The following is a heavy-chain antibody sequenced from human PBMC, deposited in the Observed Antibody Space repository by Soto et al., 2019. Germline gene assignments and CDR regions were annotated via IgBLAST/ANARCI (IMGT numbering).Heavy chain of an antibody. CDR1: GGSINSSSYF. J-gene: IGHJ5*02. V-gene: IGHV4-39*01. CDR2: IYYSGST. D-gene: IGHD6-19*01. Sequence: PSETLSLTCSVSGGSINSSSYFWGWVRQPPGKGLEWIGSIYYSGSTYYNPSLWSRVTISVDTSKNQFSLKLSSVTAADTAVFYCARHYSSGSRNWFDPWGQGTLVTVSS. CDR3: ARHYSSGSRNWFDP.